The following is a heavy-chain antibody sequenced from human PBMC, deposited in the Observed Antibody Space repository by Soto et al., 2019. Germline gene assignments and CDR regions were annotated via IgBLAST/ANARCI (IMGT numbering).Heavy chain of an antibody. CDR3: AREDHDSSGYYFQH. V-gene: IGHV4-31*03. CDR1: GGSISSGGYY. CDR2: IYYSGST. Sequence: QVQLQESGPGLVKPSQTLSLTCTVSGGSISSGGYYWSWIRQHPGKGLEWIGYIYYSGSTYYNPSLKTRVTISVDTSKNQFSLKLSSVTAADTAVYYCAREDHDSSGYYFQHWGQGTLVTVSS. J-gene: IGHJ1*01. D-gene: IGHD3-22*01.